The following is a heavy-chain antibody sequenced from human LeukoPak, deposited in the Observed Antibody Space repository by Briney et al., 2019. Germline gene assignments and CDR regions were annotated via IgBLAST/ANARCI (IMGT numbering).Heavy chain of an antibody. J-gene: IGHJ3*02. CDR3: ASVGPGYSSERGAFDI. CDR1: GGTFSSYA. Sequence: SVKVSCKASGGTFSSYAISWVRQAPGQGLEWMGRIIPILGIANYAQKFQGRVTITADKSTSTAYMELSSLRSEDTAVYYCASVGPGYSSERGAFDIWGQGTMVTVSS. V-gene: IGHV1-69*04. CDR2: IIPILGIA. D-gene: IGHD6-19*01.